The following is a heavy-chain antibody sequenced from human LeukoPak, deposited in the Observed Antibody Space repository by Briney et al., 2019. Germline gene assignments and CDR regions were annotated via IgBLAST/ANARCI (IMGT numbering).Heavy chain of an antibody. J-gene: IGHJ6*03. V-gene: IGHV3-73*01. CDR3: TRDSGYNPVDYYYYYMDV. D-gene: IGHD5-12*01. Sequence: GGSLRLSCAASGFTFSGSAMHWVRQASGKGLEWVGRIRSKANSYATAYAASVKGRFTISRDDSKNTAYLQMNSLKTEDTAVYYCTRDSGYNPVDYYYYYMDVWGNGTTVTVSS. CDR1: GFTFSGSA. CDR2: IRSKANSYAT.